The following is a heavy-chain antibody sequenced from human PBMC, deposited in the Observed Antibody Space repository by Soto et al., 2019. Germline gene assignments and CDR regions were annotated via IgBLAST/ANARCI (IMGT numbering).Heavy chain of an antibody. CDR2: IIPIFGTA. Sequence: GASVKVSCKASGGTFSSYAISWVRQAPGQGLEWMGGIIPIFGTANYAQKFQGRVTITADESTSTAYMELSSLRSEDTAVYYCARECGGDCLNHVADAFDIWGQGTMVTVSS. V-gene: IGHV1-69*13. CDR3: ARECGGDCLNHVADAFDI. J-gene: IGHJ3*02. CDR1: GGTFSSYA. D-gene: IGHD2-21*02.